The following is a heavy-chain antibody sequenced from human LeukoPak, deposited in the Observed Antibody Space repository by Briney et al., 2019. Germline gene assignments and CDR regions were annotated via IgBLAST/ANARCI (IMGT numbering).Heavy chain of an antibody. CDR2: IYYSGST. V-gene: IGHV4-59*01. CDR1: GGSISSYY. J-gene: IGHJ4*02. Sequence: SETLSLTCTVSGGSISSYYWSWIRQPPGKGLEWIGYIYYSGSTNYNPSLKSRVTISVDTSKNQFSLKLSSVIAADTAVYYCARAVVAGVFDYWGQGTLVTVSS. CDR3: ARAVVAGVFDY. D-gene: IGHD6-19*01.